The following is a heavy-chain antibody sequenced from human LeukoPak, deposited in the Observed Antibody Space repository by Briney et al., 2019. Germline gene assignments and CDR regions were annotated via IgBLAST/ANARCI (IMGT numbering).Heavy chain of an antibody. CDR3: ARGDSSGWYIPYYYYMDV. CDR1: GGSISSYY. V-gene: IGHV4-59*01. Sequence: PETLSLTCTVSGGSISSYYWSWIRQPPGKGLEWIGYIYYSGSTNYNPSLKSRVTISVDTSKNQFSLKLSSVTAADTAVYYCARGDSSGWYIPYYYYMDVWGKGTTVTVSS. D-gene: IGHD6-19*01. CDR2: IYYSGST. J-gene: IGHJ6*03.